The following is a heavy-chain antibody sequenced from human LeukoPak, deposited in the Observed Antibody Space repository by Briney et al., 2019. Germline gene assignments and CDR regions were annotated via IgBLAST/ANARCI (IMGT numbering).Heavy chain of an antibody. CDR1: GFTVSSNY. Sequence: HPGGSLRLSCAASGFTVSSNYMSWVRQAPGKGLEWVSYIVGSSSNIYYADSVKGRFTISRDNAKNSLYLQMDSLRAEDTAVYYCATDSPETAAFDYWGQGTLVTVSS. J-gene: IGHJ4*02. CDR3: ATDSPETAAFDY. D-gene: IGHD1-1*01. CDR2: IVGSSSNI. V-gene: IGHV3-48*04.